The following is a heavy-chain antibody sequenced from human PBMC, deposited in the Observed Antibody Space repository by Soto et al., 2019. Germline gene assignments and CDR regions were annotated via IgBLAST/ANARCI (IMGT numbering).Heavy chain of an antibody. D-gene: IGHD2-15*01. CDR2: MYYGGRT. Sequence: PSETLSLTCTVSGGSISSYYWSWIRQPPGKGLEWIGYMYYGGRTNYNPPLKSRVTISVDTSKMQVSLKLSSVTAADTAVYFCARGTPSPLIVRSSRGPWFDPWGQGTLVT. J-gene: IGHJ5*02. CDR1: GGSISSYY. V-gene: IGHV4-59*08. CDR3: ARGTPSPLIVRSSRGPWFDP.